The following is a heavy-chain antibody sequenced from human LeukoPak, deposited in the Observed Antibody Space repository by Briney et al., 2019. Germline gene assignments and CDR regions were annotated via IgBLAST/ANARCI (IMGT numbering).Heavy chain of an antibody. CDR1: GGSISSSSYY. CDR3: ASGDSGYSGYDRTYCFDY. V-gene: IGHV4-39*01. Sequence: SETLSLTCTVSGGSISSSSYYWGWIRQPPGKGLEWIGSIYYSGSTYYNPSLKSRVTISVDTSKNQFSLKLSSVTAADTAVYYCASGDSGYSGYDRTYCFDYWGQGTLVTVSS. J-gene: IGHJ4*02. CDR2: IYYSGST. D-gene: IGHD5-12*01.